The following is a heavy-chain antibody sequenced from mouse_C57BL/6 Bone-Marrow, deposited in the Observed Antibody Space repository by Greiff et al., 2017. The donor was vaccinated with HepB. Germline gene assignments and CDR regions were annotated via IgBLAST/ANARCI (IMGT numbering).Heavy chain of an antibody. CDR3: ARHEGPLIYYDYGWFAY. V-gene: IGHV1-62-2*01. CDR1: GYTFTEYT. D-gene: IGHD2-4*01. J-gene: IGHJ3*01. Sequence: QVQLKESGAELVKPGASVKLSCKASGYTFTEYTIHWVKQRSGQGLEWIGWFYPGSGSIKYNEKFKDKATLTADKSSSTVYMELSRLTSEDSAVYFCARHEGPLIYYDYGWFAYWGQGTLVTVSA. CDR2: FYPGSGSI.